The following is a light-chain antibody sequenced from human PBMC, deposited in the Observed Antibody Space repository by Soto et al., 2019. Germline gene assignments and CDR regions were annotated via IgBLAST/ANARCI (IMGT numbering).Light chain of an antibody. CDR2: GAS. Sequence: EIVMTQSPATLSVSPGERATLSCRASQSVSSSLAWYQQKPGQAPRLLIFGASTRATGIPARFSGSGSGTDFTLTISSLEPEDFAVYYCQHRSNWPLTFGGGTKVDIK. J-gene: IGKJ4*01. CDR3: QHRSNWPLT. CDR1: QSVSSS. V-gene: IGKV3-15*01.